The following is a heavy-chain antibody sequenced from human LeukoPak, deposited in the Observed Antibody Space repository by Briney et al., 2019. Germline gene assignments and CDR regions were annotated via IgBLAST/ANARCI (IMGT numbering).Heavy chain of an antibody. Sequence: SETLSLTCTVSGGSISSYYWSWIRQPPGKGLEWIGYIYYSGSTNYNPSLKSRVTISVDTSKNQFSLKLSSVTAADTAVYYYARWQQWLVPTQGMDVWGKGTTVTVSS. CDR1: GGSISSYY. D-gene: IGHD6-19*01. CDR2: IYYSGST. J-gene: IGHJ6*04. V-gene: IGHV4-59*01. CDR3: ARWQQWLVPTQGMDV.